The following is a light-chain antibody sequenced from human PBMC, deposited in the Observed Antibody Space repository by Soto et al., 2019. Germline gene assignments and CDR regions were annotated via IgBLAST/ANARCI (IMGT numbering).Light chain of an antibody. Sequence: EIVLTQSPGTLSLSPGERATLSCRASQSVTSSYLAWYQQKLGQAPRLLIYGASIRATGIPDRFSGSGSGTDFTLTISRLEPEDFAVYYCQQFSNSPRTFGQGTKVDIK. CDR2: GAS. J-gene: IGKJ1*01. CDR1: QSVTSSY. V-gene: IGKV3-20*01. CDR3: QQFSNSPRT.